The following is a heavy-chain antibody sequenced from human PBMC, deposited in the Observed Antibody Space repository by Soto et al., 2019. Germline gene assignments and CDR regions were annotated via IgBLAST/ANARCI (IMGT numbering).Heavy chain of an antibody. Sequence: QLQLVQSGAEVKKTGSSVTVSCKALRNTFTYRYLHWVRQAPGQALEWMGWITPFNGDVHYAQKFQERVTITRDTSINTAYMRMSSLRSEDTAMYYCASGGAGSGPFTWELPDHWGQGTRVTVSS. CDR3: ASGGAGSGPFTWELPDH. V-gene: IGHV1-45*02. D-gene: IGHD1-26*01. J-gene: IGHJ4*02. CDR2: ITPFNGDV. CDR1: RNTFTYRY.